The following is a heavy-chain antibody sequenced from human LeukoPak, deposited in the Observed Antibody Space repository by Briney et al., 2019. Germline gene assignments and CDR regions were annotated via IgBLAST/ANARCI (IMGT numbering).Heavy chain of an antibody. V-gene: IGHV1-69*01. D-gene: IGHD6-19*01. CDR3: ARGYSSGWWGNFDY. Sequence: ASVKVSCKASGGTFSSYAISWVRQAPGQGLEWMGGIIPIFGTADYAQKFQGRVTITADESTSTAYMELSSLRSEDTAVYYCARGYSSGWWGNFDYWGQGTLVTVSS. J-gene: IGHJ4*02. CDR1: GGTFSSYA. CDR2: IIPIFGTA.